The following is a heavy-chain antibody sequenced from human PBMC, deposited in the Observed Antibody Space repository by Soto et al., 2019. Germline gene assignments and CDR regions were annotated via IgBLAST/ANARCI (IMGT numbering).Heavy chain of an antibody. D-gene: IGHD4-17*01. V-gene: IGHV1-18*01. CDR1: GYTFPSYG. CDR2: ISAYNGNT. CDR3: ARYLHGDPYF. J-gene: IGHJ4*01. Sequence: QVQLVQSGAEVKKPGASVKVSCKASGYTFPSYGISWVRQAPGHGLEWMGWISAYNGNTNYAQKLQGRVTMTTDTYTRTAYMELRSLSADDTAVYYGARYLHGDPYFWGQGTLVTVSS.